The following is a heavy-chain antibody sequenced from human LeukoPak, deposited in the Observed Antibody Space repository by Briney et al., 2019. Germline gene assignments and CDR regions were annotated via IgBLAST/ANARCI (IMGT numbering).Heavy chain of an antibody. CDR1: GGSISSSSYY. V-gene: IGHV4-39*07. CDR2: IYYSGST. J-gene: IGHJ1*01. D-gene: IGHD6-19*01. CDR3: ARGGWYPESFQH. Sequence: SETLSLTCTVSGGSISSSSYYWGWIRQPPGKGLEWIGSIYYSGSTYYNPSLKSRVAISVDTSKTQFSLKLSSVTAADTAVYYCARGGWYPESFQHWGQGALVTVSS.